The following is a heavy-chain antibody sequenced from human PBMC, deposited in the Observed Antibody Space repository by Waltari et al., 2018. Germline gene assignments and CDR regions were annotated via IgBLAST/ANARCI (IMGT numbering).Heavy chain of an antibody. Sequence: QVQLQESGPGLVKPSVTLSLTCTVSGGSISSHYWSWIRQPPGKGLEWIGYIYYSGSTNSNPSLKSRVTISVDTSKNQFSLKLSSVTAADTAVYYCAREIEYSRNFDYWGQGTLVTVSS. CDR1: GGSISSHY. CDR2: IYYSGST. CDR3: AREIEYSRNFDY. D-gene: IGHD6-6*01. V-gene: IGHV4-59*11. J-gene: IGHJ4*02.